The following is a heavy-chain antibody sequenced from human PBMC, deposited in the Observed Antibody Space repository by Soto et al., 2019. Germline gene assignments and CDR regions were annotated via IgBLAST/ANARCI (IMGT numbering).Heavy chain of an antibody. CDR3: VRSAFGYYDTSGYPLTDS. D-gene: IGHD3-22*01. CDR1: GVSISSSNYY. Sequence: SETLSLTCTVSGVSISSSNYYWGWIRQPPGGGPEWIGSMDYNGNSYQNPSLKSRVTLSVDTSKSQFSLKLRSVTAADTTVYFCVRSAFGYYDTSGYPLTDSWGQGTLVTVSS. V-gene: IGHV4-39*01. J-gene: IGHJ4*02. CDR2: MDYNGNS.